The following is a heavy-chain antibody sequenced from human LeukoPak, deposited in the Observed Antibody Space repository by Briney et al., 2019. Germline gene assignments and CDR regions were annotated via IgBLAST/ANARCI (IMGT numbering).Heavy chain of an antibody. D-gene: IGHD3-10*01. Sequence: ASVKVSCKASGYTFTSYGISWVRQAPGQGLEWMGWINPNSGGTNYAQKFQGGVTMTRDTSISTAYMELSRLRSDDTAVYYCARGSDGSGSLEYWGQGTLVTVSS. CDR3: ARGSDGSGSLEY. CDR2: INPNSGGT. J-gene: IGHJ4*02. CDR1: GYTFTSYG. V-gene: IGHV1-2*02.